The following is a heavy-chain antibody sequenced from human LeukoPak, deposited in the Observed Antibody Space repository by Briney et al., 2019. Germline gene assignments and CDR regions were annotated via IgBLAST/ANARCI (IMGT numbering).Heavy chain of an antibody. CDR1: GGTFSSYA. V-gene: IGHV1-69*05. CDR3: ARALRMATIPGVNMNYFDF. Sequence: ASVKVSCKASGGTFSSYAISWVRQAPGQGLEWMGGIIPIFGTANYAQKFQGRVTMTRDTSTNTVYMELSSLRSEDTAVYYCARALRMATIPGVNMNYFDFWGQGTLVTVSS. D-gene: IGHD5-24*01. J-gene: IGHJ4*02. CDR2: IIPIFGTA.